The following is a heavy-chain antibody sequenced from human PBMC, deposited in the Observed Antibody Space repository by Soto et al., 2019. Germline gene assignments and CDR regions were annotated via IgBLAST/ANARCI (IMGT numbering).Heavy chain of an antibody. CDR2: ISSSSSYT. CDR3: ARDFGGTNGVRFFAY. J-gene: IGHJ4*02. Sequence: GGSLRLSCAASGFTFSDYYMSWIRQAPGKGLEWVSYISSSSSYTNYADSVKGRFAISRDNAKNSLYLQMNSLSAEDTAVYYCARDFGGTNGVRFFAYWGQGTLVTVSS. CDR1: GFTFSDYY. D-gene: IGHD2-8*01. V-gene: IGHV3-11*06.